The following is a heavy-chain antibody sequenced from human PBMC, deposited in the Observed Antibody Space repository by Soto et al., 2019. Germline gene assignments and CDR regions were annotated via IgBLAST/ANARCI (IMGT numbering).Heavy chain of an antibody. CDR1: GFTFSSYW. V-gene: IGHV3-74*01. CDR2: INSDGSST. J-gene: IGHJ6*02. D-gene: IGHD2-2*01. CDR3: ARDVVVPAAISYGMDV. Sequence: GGSLRLSCAASGFTFSSYWMHWVRQAPGKGLVWVSRINSDGSSTSYADSVKGRFTISRDNAKNTLYLQMNSLRAEDTAVYYCARDVVVPAAISYGMDVWGQGTTVTVSS.